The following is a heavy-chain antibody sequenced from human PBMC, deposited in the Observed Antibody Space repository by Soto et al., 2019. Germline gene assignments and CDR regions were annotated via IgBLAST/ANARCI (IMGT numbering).Heavy chain of an antibody. J-gene: IGHJ4*02. Sequence: GESLKISCKGSGYSFAGYWITWVRQKPGKGLEWMGRIDPSDSQTYYSPSFRGHVTISVTKSITTVFLQWSSLRASDTAMYYCARQVYDSDTGPNCQYYFDSWGQGTPVTVSS. CDR3: ARQVYDSDTGPNCQYYFDS. CDR1: GYSFAGYW. V-gene: IGHV5-10-1*01. D-gene: IGHD3-22*01. CDR2: IDPSDSQT.